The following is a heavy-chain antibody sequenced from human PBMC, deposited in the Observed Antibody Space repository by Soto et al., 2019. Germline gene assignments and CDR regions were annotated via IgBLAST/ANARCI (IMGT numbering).Heavy chain of an antibody. CDR1: GFNFSRYW. Sequence: EVQLVESGGGLVQPGGSLSLSCAASGFNFSRYWMHWVRQAPGKGLVWVSRINSDGSSTSYADSVKGRFTISRDNAKNTLYLNMNSRSVEDTAVYYCANGGSGIMDVWGHGTTVTVSS. V-gene: IGHV3-74*01. D-gene: IGHD3-10*01. CDR2: INSDGSST. CDR3: ANGGSGIMDV. J-gene: IGHJ6*02.